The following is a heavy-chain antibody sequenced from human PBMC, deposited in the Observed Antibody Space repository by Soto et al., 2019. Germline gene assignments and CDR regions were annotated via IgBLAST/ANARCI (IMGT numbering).Heavy chain of an antibody. V-gene: IGHV3-23*01. CDR2: ISGSGGST. D-gene: IGHD3-10*01. CDR1: GFTFSSYA. CDR3: AKAREGYYGSGSFELSY. J-gene: IGHJ4*02. Sequence: GGSLRLSCAASGFTFSSYAMSWVRQAPGKGLEWVSAISGSGGSTYYADSVKGRFTISRDNSKNTLYLQMNSLRAEDTAVYYCAKAREGYYGSGSFELSYWGQGTLVTVSS.